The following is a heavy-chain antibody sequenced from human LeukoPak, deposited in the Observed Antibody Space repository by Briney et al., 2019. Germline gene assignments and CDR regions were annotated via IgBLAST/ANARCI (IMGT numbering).Heavy chain of an antibody. J-gene: IGHJ4*02. Sequence: GGSLRLSCAASGFTFSSYSMNWVRQAPGKGLEWVSSISSSSYIYYADSVKGRFTISRDNAKNSLYLQMNSLRAEDTAVYYCARVGSEYYDSSGYYQDYWGQGTLVTVSS. CDR2: ISSSSYI. V-gene: IGHV3-21*04. CDR1: GFTFSSYS. CDR3: ARVGSEYYDSSGYYQDY. D-gene: IGHD3-22*01.